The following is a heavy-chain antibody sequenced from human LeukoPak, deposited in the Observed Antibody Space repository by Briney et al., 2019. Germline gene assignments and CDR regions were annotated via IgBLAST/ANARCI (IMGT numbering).Heavy chain of an antibody. CDR3: ARSPWELLRGYFDY. D-gene: IGHD1-26*01. J-gene: IGHJ4*02. Sequence: NASETLSLTCAVYGGSFSGYYWSWIRQPPGKGLEWIGEINHSGSTNYNPSLKSRVTISVDTSKNQFSLKPSSVTAADTAVYYCARSPWELLRGYFDYWGQGTLVTVSS. CDR1: GGSFSGYY. V-gene: IGHV4-34*01. CDR2: INHSGST.